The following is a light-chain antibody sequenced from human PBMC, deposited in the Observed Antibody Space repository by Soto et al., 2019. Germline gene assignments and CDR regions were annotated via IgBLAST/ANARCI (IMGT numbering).Light chain of an antibody. V-gene: IGKV4-1*01. CDR2: WAS. CDR3: QQYYGSPLT. J-gene: IGKJ4*01. CDR1: QSVLYSSHNKNY. Sequence: DIVMTQSPDSLAVSLGERATIHCKSSQSVLYSSHNKNYLAWYQQKPGQPPKLLIYWASTRESGVPDRFSGSGSGTDFTLTISSLQAEDVAVYYCQQYYGSPLTFGGGTKVEIK.